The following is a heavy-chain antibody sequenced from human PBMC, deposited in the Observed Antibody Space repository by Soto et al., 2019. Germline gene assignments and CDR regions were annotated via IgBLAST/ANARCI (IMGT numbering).Heavy chain of an antibody. Sequence: QVQLVQSGAEVKKPGASVKVSCKASGYTFTSYDINWVRQATGQGLEWMGWMNPNSGNTGYAQKFQGRVTMTRHTSLCTAYIELSSLRCADTDVYYCASLLGYCSGGSCRTFDYWGQGTLVTVSS. CDR2: MNPNSGNT. J-gene: IGHJ4*02. CDR3: ASLLGYCSGGSCRTFDY. CDR1: GYTFTSYD. V-gene: IGHV1-8*01. D-gene: IGHD2-15*01.